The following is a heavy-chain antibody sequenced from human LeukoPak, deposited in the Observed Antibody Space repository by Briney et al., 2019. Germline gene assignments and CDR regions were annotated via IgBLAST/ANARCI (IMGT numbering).Heavy chain of an antibody. V-gene: IGHV3-21*01. J-gene: IGHJ6*04. D-gene: IGHD2-2*01. CDR1: GFTFSSYS. CDR2: ISSSSSYI. CDR3: AGEDIVVVPAAKGGYYGMDV. Sequence: GGSLRLSCAASGFTFSSYSMNWVRQAPGKGLEWVSSISSSSSYIYYADSVKGRFTISRDNAKNSLYLQMNSLRAEDTAVYYCAGEDIVVVPAAKGGYYGMDVWGKGTTVTVSS.